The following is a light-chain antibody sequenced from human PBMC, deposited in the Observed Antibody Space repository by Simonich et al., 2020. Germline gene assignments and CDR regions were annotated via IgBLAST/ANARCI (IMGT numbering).Light chain of an antibody. CDR3: QQYDNLLQT. Sequence: AIQLTQSPSSLSASVGDRVTITCRASQGISSALSWYQQKPGKAPKLLIYDASSLERGVPSRFSGSGSGTDFTLTISSLQPEDFATYYCQQYDNLLQTFGGGTKVEIK. CDR1: QGISSA. J-gene: IGKJ4*01. V-gene: IGKV1D-13*01. CDR2: DAS.